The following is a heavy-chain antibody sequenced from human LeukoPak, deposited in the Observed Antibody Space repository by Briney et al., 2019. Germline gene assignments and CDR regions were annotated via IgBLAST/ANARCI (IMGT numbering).Heavy chain of an antibody. V-gene: IGHV1-3*01. D-gene: IGHD2-2*01. CDR1: GYTFTSYA. J-gene: IGHJ4*02. CDR2: INAGNGNT. CDR3: ARDRFIHTRNTLYCSSTSCYLAY. Sequence: ASVKVSCKASGYTFTSYAMHWVRQAPGQRLEWMGWINAGNGNTKYSQKFQGRVTITRDTSASTAYMELSSLRSEDTAVYYCARDRFIHTRNTLYCSSTSCYLAYWGQGTLVTVSS.